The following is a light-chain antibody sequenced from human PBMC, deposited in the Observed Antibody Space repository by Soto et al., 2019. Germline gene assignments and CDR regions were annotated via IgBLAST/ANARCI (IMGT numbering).Light chain of an antibody. CDR2: AAS. CDR3: QQTNTFLPLT. J-gene: IGKJ4*01. CDR1: QGISNW. V-gene: IGKV1-12*01. Sequence: DIPMTQSPSSVSASVGDRVTITCRARQGISNWLAWYQQQPGKAPKLLIYAASSLQSGVPSRFSGGGSGTHFTLIISSLQPEDFATHYCQQTNTFLPLTFGGGTKVEIK.